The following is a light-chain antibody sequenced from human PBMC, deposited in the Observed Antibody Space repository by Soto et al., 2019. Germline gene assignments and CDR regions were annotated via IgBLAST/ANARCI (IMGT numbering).Light chain of an antibody. V-gene: IGLV2-14*01. CDR3: SSYTLRNTLVL. CDR2: EVS. J-gene: IGLJ3*02. CDR1: SSDVGGYNF. Sequence: QSALTQPASVSGSAGQSITISCTGTSSDVGGYNFVSWYQQHPGKAPRLIIYEVSSRPSGVSYRFSGSKSGNTASLTISGLQAEDEADYYCSSYTLRNTLVLFGGGTQLTVL.